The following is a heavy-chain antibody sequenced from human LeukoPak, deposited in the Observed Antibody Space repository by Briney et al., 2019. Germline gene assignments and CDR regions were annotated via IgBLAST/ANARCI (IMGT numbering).Heavy chain of an antibody. D-gene: IGHD1-26*01. CDR2: VSGSGGST. V-gene: IGHV3-23*01. Sequence: PGGSLRLSCAASGFTFSSYAMSWIRQAPGKGLEWVSTVSGSGGSTYYADSVKGRFTVSRDTSKNTLYLKMNSLRAEDTAVYYCARDRWEPFYYFDYWGQGTLVTVSS. J-gene: IGHJ4*02. CDR3: ARDRWEPFYYFDY. CDR1: GFTFSSYA.